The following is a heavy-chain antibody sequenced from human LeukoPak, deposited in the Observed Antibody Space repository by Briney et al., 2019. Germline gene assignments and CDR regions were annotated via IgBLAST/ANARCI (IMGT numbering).Heavy chain of an antibody. CDR1: GFTVSSNY. Sequence: GGSLRLSCAASGFTVSSNYMSWVRQAPGKRLEWVSVIYSGGSTYYADSVKGRFTISRDNSKNTLYLQMNSLRAEDTAVYYCAREFEQLAYFDYWGQGTLVTVSS. CDR3: AREFEQLAYFDY. CDR2: IYSGGST. D-gene: IGHD6-6*01. J-gene: IGHJ4*02. V-gene: IGHV3-66*02.